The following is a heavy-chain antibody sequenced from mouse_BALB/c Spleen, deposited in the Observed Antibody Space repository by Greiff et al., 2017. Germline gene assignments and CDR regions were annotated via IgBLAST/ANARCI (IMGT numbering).Heavy chain of an antibody. Sequence: VQLQQSGPGLVAPSQSLSITCTVSGFSLTSYGVHWVRQPPGKGLEWLGVIWAGGSTNYNSALMSRLSISKDNSKSQVFLKMNSLQTDDTAMYYCASLYGSSPYYAMDYWGQGTSVTVSS. D-gene: IGHD1-1*01. V-gene: IGHV2-9*02. CDR1: GFSLTSYG. CDR3: ASLYGSSPYYAMDY. CDR2: IWAGGST. J-gene: IGHJ4*01.